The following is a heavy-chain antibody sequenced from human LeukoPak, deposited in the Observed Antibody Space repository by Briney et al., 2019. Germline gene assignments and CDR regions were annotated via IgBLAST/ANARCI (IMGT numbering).Heavy chain of an antibody. J-gene: IGHJ4*02. CDR2: IVGNGGDI. Sequence: GGSLRLSCTASGFDFPTYAMNWVRQAPGKGLEWVSVIVGNGGDIDYAESVKGRFTISRDNSKNTLYLQMNSLRAEDTAVYFCAKGLTPDGRYDVDYWGRGTLVTVSS. V-gene: IGHV3-23*01. CDR1: GFDFPTYA. D-gene: IGHD3-16*02. CDR3: AKGLTPDGRYDVDY.